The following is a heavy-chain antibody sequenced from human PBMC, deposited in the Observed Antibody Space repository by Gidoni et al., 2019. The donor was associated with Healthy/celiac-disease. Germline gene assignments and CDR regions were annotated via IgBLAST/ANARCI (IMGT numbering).Heavy chain of an antibody. D-gene: IGHD3-3*01. CDR1: GGSISSGDYY. J-gene: IGHJ5*02. CDR2: ITYGGST. V-gene: IGHV4-30-4*01. Sequence: QVQLQESGPGLVKPSQTLSLTCTVSGGSISSGDYYWSWIRQPPGKGLEWIGYITYGGSTYYNPSLKSRVTISVDTSKNQFSLKLSSVTAADTAVYYCARDLTGYYDFWSGYYGWFDPWGQGTLVTVSS. CDR3: ARDLTGYYDFWSGYYGWFDP.